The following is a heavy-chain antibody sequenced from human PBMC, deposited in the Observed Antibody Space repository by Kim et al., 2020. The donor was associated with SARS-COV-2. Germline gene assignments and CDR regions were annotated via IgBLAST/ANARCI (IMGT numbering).Heavy chain of an antibody. CDR3: ARELSPWGAFDI. Sequence: GGSLRLSCAASGFTFSSYGMHWVRQAPGKGLEWVAVIWYDGSNKYYADSVKGRFTISRDNSKNTLYLQMNSLRAEDTAVYYCARELSPWGAFDIWGQGTMVTVSS. J-gene: IGHJ3*02. CDR1: GFTFSSYG. D-gene: IGHD3-16*01. V-gene: IGHV3-33*08. CDR2: IWYDGSNK.